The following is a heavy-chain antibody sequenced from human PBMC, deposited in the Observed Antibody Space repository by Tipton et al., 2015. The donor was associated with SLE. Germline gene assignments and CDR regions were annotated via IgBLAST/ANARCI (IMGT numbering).Heavy chain of an antibody. CDR2: INPNSGAT. CDR1: GYTFTGYY. V-gene: IGHV1-2*06. CDR3: ARGVASLWFGGDDAFDI. D-gene: IGHD3-10*01. J-gene: IGHJ3*02. Sequence: QVQLVQSGAEVKKPGASVKVSCKACGYTFTGYYIHWVRQAPGQGLEWMGRINPNSGATNYAQKFQGRVTMTRDTSISTAYMELSRLRSDDTAVFYCARGVASLWFGGDDAFDIWGQGTMVTVSS.